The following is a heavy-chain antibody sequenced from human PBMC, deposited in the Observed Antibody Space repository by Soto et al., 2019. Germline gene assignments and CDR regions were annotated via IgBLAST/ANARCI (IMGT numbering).Heavy chain of an antibody. CDR2: ISGSGSST. V-gene: IGHV3-23*01. J-gene: IGHJ6*02. Sequence: EVQLLESGGGLVQPGGSLRLSCAASGFTFSSYAMSWVRQAPGKGLEWVSAISGSGSSTYYADSVKGRFTISRDNSKNPLYLQMNSLRAEDTAVYYCARYIRSWFYYFYYFGIYVWGQGTTVTVSS. CDR1: GFTFSSYA. CDR3: ARYIRSWFYYFYYFGIYV. D-gene: IGHD6-13*01.